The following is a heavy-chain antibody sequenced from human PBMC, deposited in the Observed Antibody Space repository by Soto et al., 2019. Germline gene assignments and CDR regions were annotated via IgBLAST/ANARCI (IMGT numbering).Heavy chain of an antibody. V-gene: IGHV3-23*01. CDR2: SSGSGGTT. J-gene: IGHJ4*02. CDR1: GFTFSSFS. D-gene: IGHD6-19*01. CDR3: AKYGRDSSAWKADY. Sequence: EVELLESGGGLVQPGGSLRLSCAASGFTFSSFSMTWVRQAPGKGLEWVSASSGSGGTTYYADSVKDRFTISRDNSKSTLFLQMHSLRAEDTAVYYCAKYGRDSSAWKADYWGQGTLVTVSS.